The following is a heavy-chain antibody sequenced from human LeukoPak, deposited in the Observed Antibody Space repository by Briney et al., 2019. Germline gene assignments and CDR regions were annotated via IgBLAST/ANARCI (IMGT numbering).Heavy chain of an antibody. D-gene: IGHD2-2*01. CDR2: IRSKANSYAT. Sequence: GGSLRLSCAASGFTFSGSAMHWVRQASGKGLEWVGRIRSKANSYATAYAASVKGRFTISRDDSKNTAYLQMNSLKTEDTALYYCTSPGSSSTSGQGYWGQGTLVTVSS. J-gene: IGHJ4*02. CDR1: GFTFSGSA. V-gene: IGHV3-73*01. CDR3: TSPGSSSTSGQGY.